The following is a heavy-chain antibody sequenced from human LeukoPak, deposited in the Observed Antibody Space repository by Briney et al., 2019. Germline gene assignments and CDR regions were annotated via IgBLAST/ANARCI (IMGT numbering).Heavy chain of an antibody. V-gene: IGHV1-2*02. CDR3: ARAGGGYYYDSSGYSPDDI. D-gene: IGHD3-22*01. Sequence: ASVKVSCKASGYTFTGYYMHWVRQAPGQGLEWMGWINPNSGGTNYAQKLQGRVTMTTDTSTSTAYMELRSLRSDDTAVYYCARAGGGYYYDSSGYSPDDIWGQGTMVTVSS. J-gene: IGHJ3*02. CDR2: INPNSGGT. CDR1: GYTFTGYY.